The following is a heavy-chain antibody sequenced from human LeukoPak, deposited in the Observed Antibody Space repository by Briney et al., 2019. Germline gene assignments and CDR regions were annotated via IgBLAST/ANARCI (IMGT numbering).Heavy chain of an antibody. CDR1: GYTLTELS. CDR3: ATAPPSITIFGGNWFDP. D-gene: IGHD3-3*01. J-gene: IGHJ5*02. CDR2: FEPEDGET. Sequence: ASVKVSYKVSGYTLTELSMHWVRQAPGKGLEWMEGFEPEDGETIYAQKFQGRVTMTEDTSTDTAYMELSSLRSEDTAVYYCATAPPSITIFGGNWFDPWGQGTLVTVSS. V-gene: IGHV1-24*01.